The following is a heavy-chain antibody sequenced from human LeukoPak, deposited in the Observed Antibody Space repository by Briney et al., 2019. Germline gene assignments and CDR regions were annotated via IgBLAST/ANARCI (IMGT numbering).Heavy chain of an antibody. J-gene: IGHJ4*02. CDR2: IIPIFGTA. CDR1: GGTFSSYA. CDR3: ARSRTYDSSGYPGDIDY. V-gene: IGHV1-69*13. D-gene: IGHD3-22*01. Sequence: SVKVSCKASGGTFSSYAISWVRQAPGQGLDWMGGIIPIFGTANYAQKFQGRVTITADESTSTAYMELRSLRSDDTAVYYCARSRTYDSSGYPGDIDYWGQGTLVTVSS.